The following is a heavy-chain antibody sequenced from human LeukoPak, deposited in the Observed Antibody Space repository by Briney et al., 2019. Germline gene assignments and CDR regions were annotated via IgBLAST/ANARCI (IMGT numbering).Heavy chain of an antibody. J-gene: IGHJ6*02. Sequence: ASVKVSCKASGYTFTSYGISWVRQAPGQGLEWMGWISAYNGNTNYAQKLQGRVTMTTDTSTSTAYMELRSLRSDDTAVYYCASTVTTPYYYYGMDVWGQGTTVTVSS. CDR1: GYTFTSYG. CDR3: ASTVTTPYYYYGMDV. CDR2: ISAYNGNT. V-gene: IGHV1-18*01. D-gene: IGHD4-17*01.